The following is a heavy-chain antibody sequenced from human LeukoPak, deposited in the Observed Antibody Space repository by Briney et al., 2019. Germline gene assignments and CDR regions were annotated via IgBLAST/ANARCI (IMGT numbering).Heavy chain of an antibody. CDR1: GGSFSGYY. V-gene: IGHV4-34*01. CDR2: INHSGST. J-gene: IGHJ4*02. Sequence: SETLSLTCAVYGGSFSGYYWSWIRQPPGKGLEWIGEINHSGSTNYNPSLQSRVTLSVDTSKNQFSLKLNSVTAADTAVYYCARDSLHCNGDRCFHMRVFDYWGQGALVTVSS. CDR3: ARDSLHCNGDRCFHMRVFDY. D-gene: IGHD2-15*01.